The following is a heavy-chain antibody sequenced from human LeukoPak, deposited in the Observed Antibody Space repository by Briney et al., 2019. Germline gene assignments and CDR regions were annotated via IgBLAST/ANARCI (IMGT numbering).Heavy chain of an antibody. CDR3: AKDYCRGGNCPLPFFDS. V-gene: IGHV3-23*01. D-gene: IGHD2-15*01. CDR1: GSTLTEHA. Sequence: GGSLRLSCAVSGSTLTEHAWSWVRQAPGEGLEWVSGIIGVGGTYYADSVKGRFTISRDSSKNTLYLQMNSLRAEDTATYYCAKDYCRGGNCPLPFFDSWGQGTLVTVSS. J-gene: IGHJ4*02. CDR2: IIGVGGT.